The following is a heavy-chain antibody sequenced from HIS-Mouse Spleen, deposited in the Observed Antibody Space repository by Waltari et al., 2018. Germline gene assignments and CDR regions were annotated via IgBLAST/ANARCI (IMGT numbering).Heavy chain of an antibody. V-gene: IGHV3-7*01. CDR2: IKQDGSEK. CDR3: AREFSVPGDAFDI. D-gene: IGHD1-26*01. Sequence: EVQLVESGGGLVQPGGSLRLSCAASGFTFSSYWMSWVRQAPGKGREGVANIKQDGSEKYYVDSVKGRFTISRDNAKNSLYLQMNSLRAEDTAVYYCAREFSVPGDAFDIWGQGTMVTVSS. CDR1: GFTFSSYW. J-gene: IGHJ3*02.